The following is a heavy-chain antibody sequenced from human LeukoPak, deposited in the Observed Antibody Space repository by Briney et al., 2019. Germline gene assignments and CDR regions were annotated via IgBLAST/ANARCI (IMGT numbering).Heavy chain of an antibody. J-gene: IGHJ4*02. CDR2: INIDGSTT. D-gene: IGHD1-26*01. Sequence: PGGSLRLSCAASGFTFSTAWMSWVRQAPGKGLVWVSRINIDGSTTNYADSVKGRFTISRDNAKNTLYLQMNSLRAEDTAVYYCARGVSGSYGKFDYWGQGTLVTVSS. CDR3: ARGVSGSYGKFDY. V-gene: IGHV3-74*01. CDR1: GFTFSTAW.